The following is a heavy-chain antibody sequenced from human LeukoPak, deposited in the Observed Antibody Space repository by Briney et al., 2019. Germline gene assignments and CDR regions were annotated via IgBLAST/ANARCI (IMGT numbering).Heavy chain of an antibody. D-gene: IGHD2-8*02. CDR3: ARSTGSTVFIDY. CDR2: IYYSGST. CDR1: GGSISTYY. J-gene: IGHJ4*02. Sequence: PSETLSLTCTVSGGSISTYYWSWIRQPPGKGLEWLGYIYYSGSTDYNPSLKSRVAISVDTSKNQFSLKLSSVTAADTAVYYCARSTGSTVFIDYWGQGTLVTVSS. V-gene: IGHV4-59*01.